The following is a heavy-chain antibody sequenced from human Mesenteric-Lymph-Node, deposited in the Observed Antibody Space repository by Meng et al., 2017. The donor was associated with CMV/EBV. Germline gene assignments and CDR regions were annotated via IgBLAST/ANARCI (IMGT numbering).Heavy chain of an antibody. Sequence: SGPTLVKPTQTLTLTCSFSGFSLSTSGVGVGWIRQPPGEALAWLALIYWNDDAHYSPSLKSRLTITKDTSNSQVVLTLTNMDPVDTATYYCARPHGRSGWYYFDYWGQGTLVTVSS. CDR3: ARPHGRSGWYYFDY. CDR1: GFSLSTSGVG. CDR2: IYWNDDA. J-gene: IGHJ4*02. V-gene: IGHV2-5*01. D-gene: IGHD6-19*01.